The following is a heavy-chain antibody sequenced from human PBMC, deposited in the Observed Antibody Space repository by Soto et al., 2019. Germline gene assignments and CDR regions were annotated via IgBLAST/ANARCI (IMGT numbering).Heavy chain of an antibody. CDR2: IYYSGST. CDR3: ARDAPYYDFWSGYSELHYFDY. Sequence: QVQLQESGPGLVKPSQTLSLTCTVSGGSISSGGYYWSWIRQHPGKGLEWIGYIYYSGSTYYNPSLTSRVTLSVDTSKTQFSLKLSSVTAADTAVYYCARDAPYYDFWSGYSELHYFDYWGQGTLVTVSS. V-gene: IGHV4-31*03. J-gene: IGHJ4*02. D-gene: IGHD3-3*01. CDR1: GGSISSGGYY.